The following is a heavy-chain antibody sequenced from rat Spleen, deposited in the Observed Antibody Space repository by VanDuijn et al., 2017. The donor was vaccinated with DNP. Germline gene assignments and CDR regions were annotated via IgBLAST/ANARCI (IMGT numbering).Heavy chain of an antibody. CDR3: VRHRTIMPYYYAMDA. J-gene: IGHJ4*01. Sequence: EVLLVESDGGLVQPGRSLKLSCAVSGFTFSDYYMAWVRQAPAKGLEWVATISYNGGTPYYRDSVKGRFTISRDNAQSTLYLQMDSLRSEDTATYYCVRHRTIMPYYYAMDAWGQGASVTVSS. D-gene: IGHD1-12*01. CDR1: GFTFSDYY. CDR2: ISYNGGTP. V-gene: IGHV5-7*01.